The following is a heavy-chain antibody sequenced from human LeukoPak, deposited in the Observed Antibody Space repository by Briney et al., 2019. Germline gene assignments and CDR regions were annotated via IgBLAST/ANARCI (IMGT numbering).Heavy chain of an antibody. Sequence: PSETLSLTCAVYGGSFSDDYWSWIRQPPGKGLEWIGEINHSGTTNYNPPLKSRVTISVDTSKNQFSLKLSSVIAADTAVYYCARDVRLRPRLDVWGQGTTVTVSS. D-gene: IGHD5-12*01. V-gene: IGHV4-34*01. CDR1: GGSFSDDY. CDR3: ARDVRLRPRLDV. CDR2: INHSGTT. J-gene: IGHJ6*02.